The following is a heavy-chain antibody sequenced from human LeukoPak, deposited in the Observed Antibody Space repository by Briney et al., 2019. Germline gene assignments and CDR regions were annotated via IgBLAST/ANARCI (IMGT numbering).Heavy chain of an antibody. D-gene: IGHD4-17*01. Sequence: ASVKVSCKASGYTFTSYGSSWVRQAPGQGLEWMGWISAYNGNTNYAQKLQGRVTMTTDTSTSTAYMELRSLRSDDTAVYYCARDARGDYVQYYYYGMDVWGQGTTVTVSS. J-gene: IGHJ6*02. CDR2: ISAYNGNT. V-gene: IGHV1-18*01. CDR1: GYTFTSYG. CDR3: ARDARGDYVQYYYYGMDV.